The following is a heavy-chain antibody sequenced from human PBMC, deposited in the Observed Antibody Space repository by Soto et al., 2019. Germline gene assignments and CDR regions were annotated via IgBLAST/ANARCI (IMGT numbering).Heavy chain of an antibody. CDR1: GFTFNNYA. CDR3: AKGLSGGKDQALDRLRYFDWLSHGDY. J-gene: IGHJ4*02. D-gene: IGHD3-9*01. Sequence: GGSLRLSCAASGFTFNNYAMNWVRQAPGKGLEWVATISATGGSTYYADSVRGRFTISRDNSKNTLYLQMNGLRVEDTALYYCAKGLSGGKDQALDRLRYFDWLSHGDYWGQGTLVTVSS. CDR2: ISATGGST. V-gene: IGHV3-23*01.